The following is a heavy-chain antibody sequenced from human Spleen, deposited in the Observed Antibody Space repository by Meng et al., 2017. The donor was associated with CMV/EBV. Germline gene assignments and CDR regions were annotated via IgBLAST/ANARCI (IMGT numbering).Heavy chain of an antibody. CDR3: ARDGLAVAGTSSRLRSYYYGMDV. CDR2: INPSRGGT. D-gene: IGHD6-19*01. J-gene: IGHJ6*02. V-gene: IGHV1-2*02. Sequence: ASVKVSCKASGYPFTTYHLHWVRQAPGQGLEWMGWINPSRGGTKYAQKFQGRVTMTRDTSISTAYMELSRLRSDDTAVYYCARDGLAVAGTSSRLRSYYYGMDVWGQGTTVTVSS. CDR1: GYPFTTYH.